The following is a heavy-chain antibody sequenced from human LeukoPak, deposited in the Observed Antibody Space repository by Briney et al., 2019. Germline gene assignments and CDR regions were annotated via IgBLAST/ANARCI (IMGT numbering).Heavy chain of an antibody. CDR2: ISYDGSNK. Sequence: GRSQRLSCAASGFTFSSYAMHWVRQAPGKGLEWVAVISYDGSNKYYADSVKGRFTISRDNSKNTLYLQMNSLRAEDTAVYYCARIAAAVWYYFDYWGQGTLVTVSS. V-gene: IGHV3-30*04. D-gene: IGHD6-13*01. CDR1: GFTFSSYA. J-gene: IGHJ4*02. CDR3: ARIAAAVWYYFDY.